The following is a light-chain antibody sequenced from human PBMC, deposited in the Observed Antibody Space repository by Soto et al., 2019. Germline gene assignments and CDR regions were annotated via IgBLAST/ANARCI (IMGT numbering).Light chain of an antibody. CDR2: GAS. V-gene: IGKV3-15*01. CDR3: QQYNNWPRYT. J-gene: IGKJ2*01. Sequence: ETLMTQSPDTLSASPGERATLSCRASQSIGSNLAWYQQRSGQAPRLLVYGASTRAADVPARFSGSGSGTQFPLPISSLQSEDVAVYYCQQYNNWPRYTFGQGTKLEIK. CDR1: QSIGSN.